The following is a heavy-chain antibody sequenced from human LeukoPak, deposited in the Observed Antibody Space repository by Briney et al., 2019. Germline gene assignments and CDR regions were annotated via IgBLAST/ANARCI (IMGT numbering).Heavy chain of an antibody. CDR1: GFTFSTFSRSW. CDR3: ATDRGNGYFDL. J-gene: IGHJ2*01. Sequence: GGSLRLSCAASGFTFSTFSRSWMSWVRQAPGKGLEWVANIKQDGREKEFLDSVRGRFTISRDNAKNSLYLQMSNLRADDTAVYYCATDRGNGYFDLWGRGTLVTVSS. V-gene: IGHV3-7*01. CDR2: IKQDGREK. D-gene: IGHD3-10*01.